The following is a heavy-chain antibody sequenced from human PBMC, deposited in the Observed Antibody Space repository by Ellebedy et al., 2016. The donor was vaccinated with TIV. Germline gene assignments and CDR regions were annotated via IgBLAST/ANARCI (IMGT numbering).Heavy chain of an antibody. CDR3: ARIPRHSYGSTGAYYFDL. J-gene: IGHJ4*02. CDR1: GFTFEDYG. CDR2: INWSGDIT. V-gene: IGHV3-20*03. D-gene: IGHD6-19*01. Sequence: GGSLRLXXVVSGFTFEDYGMTWVRQFPGKGLERVCGINWSGDITEYAESVKGRFTISRENGKRSLYLQMNSLRVEDTALYYCARIPRHSYGSTGAYYFDLWGQGVSVTVSS.